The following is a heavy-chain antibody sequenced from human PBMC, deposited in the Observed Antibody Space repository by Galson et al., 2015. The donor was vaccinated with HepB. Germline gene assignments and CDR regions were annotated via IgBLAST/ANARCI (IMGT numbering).Heavy chain of an antibody. Sequence: SVKVPCKASGFSFTRYYIHWVRQAPGQGLEWMGIINPSSAITSYAKKFQGRVTMTRDTSTSTVYMELSSLRSEDTAIYYCARVGPVADETFDYWGQGTLVTVSS. J-gene: IGHJ4*02. CDR3: ARVGPVADETFDY. V-gene: IGHV1-46*01. CDR1: GFSFTRYY. CDR2: INPSSAIT. D-gene: IGHD6-19*01.